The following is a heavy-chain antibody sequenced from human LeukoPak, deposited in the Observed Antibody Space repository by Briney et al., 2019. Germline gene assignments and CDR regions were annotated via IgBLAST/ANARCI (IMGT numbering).Heavy chain of an antibody. CDR2: INTDGRIT. Sequence: PGGSLGLSCVGSGFSFGYFAIHWVRQAPGKGLEYVSVINTDGRITYYADSVKGRFTISRDNSKNTVYLQMGSLRGDDMAVYYCTRDGGSFCDFDYWGQGALVTVSS. D-gene: IGHD1-26*01. CDR3: TRDGGSFCDFDY. V-gene: IGHV3-64*02. CDR1: GFSFGYFA. J-gene: IGHJ4*02.